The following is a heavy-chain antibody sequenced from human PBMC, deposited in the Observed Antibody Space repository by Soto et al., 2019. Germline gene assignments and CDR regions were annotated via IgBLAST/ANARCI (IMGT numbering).Heavy chain of an antibody. CDR1: GGSISSSSYY. CDR3: ARVETGTTPCFDY. V-gene: IGHV4-39*01. Sequence: SETLSLTCTVSGGSISSSSYYWGWIRQPPGKGLEWIGSIYYSGSTYYNPSLKSRVTISVDTSKNQFSLKLSSVTAADTAVYYCARVETGTTPCFDYWGQGTLVTVSS. J-gene: IGHJ4*02. D-gene: IGHD1-1*01. CDR2: IYYSGST.